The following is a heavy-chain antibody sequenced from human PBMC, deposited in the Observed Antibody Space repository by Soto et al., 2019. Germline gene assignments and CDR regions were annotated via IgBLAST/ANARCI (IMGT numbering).Heavy chain of an antibody. Sequence: GGSLRLSCAASGFTFSSYGMHWVRQAPGKGLEWVAVIWYDGSNKYYADSVKGRFTISRDNSKNTLYLQMNSLRAEDTAVYYCARDSYSSGGMIDYWGQGTLVTVSS. J-gene: IGHJ4*02. CDR2: IWYDGSNK. V-gene: IGHV3-33*01. CDR3: ARDSYSSGGMIDY. D-gene: IGHD2-15*01. CDR1: GFTFSSYG.